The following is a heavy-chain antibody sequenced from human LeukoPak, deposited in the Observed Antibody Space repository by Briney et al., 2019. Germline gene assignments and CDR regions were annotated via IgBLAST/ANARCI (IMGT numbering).Heavy chain of an antibody. J-gene: IGHJ4*02. V-gene: IGHV1-18*01. CDR3: AREDSSSWNYYFDY. D-gene: IGHD6-13*01. Sequence: ASVKVSCKASGYTFTSYGISWVRQAPGQGLEWMGWISAYNGNTNYAQKLQGRVTMTTDTSTSTAYMELRSLRSDDTAVYYCAREDSSSWNYYFDYWGQGTLVTVSS. CDR2: ISAYNGNT. CDR1: GYTFTSYG.